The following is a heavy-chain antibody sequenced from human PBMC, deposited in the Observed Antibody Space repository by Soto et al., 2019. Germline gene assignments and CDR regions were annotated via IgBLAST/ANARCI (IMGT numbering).Heavy chain of an antibody. V-gene: IGHV3-30*03. CDR1: GFTFSSYG. CDR3: AIVVVVAATRDAFDI. CDR2: ISYDGSNK. D-gene: IGHD2-15*01. Sequence: GGSLRLSCAASGFTFSSYGMHWVRQAPGKGLEWVAVISYDGSNKYYADSVKGRFTISRDNSKNTLYLQMNSLRAEDTAVYYCAIVVVVAATRDAFDIWGQGTMVTVSS. J-gene: IGHJ3*02.